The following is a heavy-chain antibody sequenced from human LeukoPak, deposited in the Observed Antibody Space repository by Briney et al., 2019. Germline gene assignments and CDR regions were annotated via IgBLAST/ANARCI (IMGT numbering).Heavy chain of an antibody. CDR1: GGSISSSSYY. J-gene: IGHJ4*02. V-gene: IGHV4-39*01. CDR2: INHSGST. CDR3: ARHRATMVRGVIGRKADRYFDY. Sequence: PSETLPLTCTVSGGSISSSSYYWGWIRQPPGKGLEWIGEINHSGSTNYNPSLKSRVTISVDTSKNQFSLKLSSVTAADTAVYYCARHRATMVRGVIGRKADRYFDYWGQGTLVTVSS. D-gene: IGHD3-10*01.